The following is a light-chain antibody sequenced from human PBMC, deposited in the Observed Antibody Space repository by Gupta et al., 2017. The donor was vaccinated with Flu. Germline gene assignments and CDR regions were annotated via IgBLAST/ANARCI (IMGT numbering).Light chain of an antibody. J-gene: IGKJ4*01. CDR1: QRISFY. V-gene: IGKV1-8*01. Sequence: SSLSASLGDRVTITCRASQRISFYLSWYQQKPGNAPRLLIYDASTWQSGVPSRFIGSGSGTDFILTISSLQSEDFSAYYCQRHNRNPPRTFGGGTKVEIK. CDR3: QRHNRNPPRT. CDR2: DAS.